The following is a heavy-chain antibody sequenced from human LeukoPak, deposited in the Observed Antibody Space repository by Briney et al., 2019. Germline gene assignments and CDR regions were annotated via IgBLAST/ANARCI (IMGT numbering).Heavy chain of an antibody. CDR3: ARSTQYCSSTSCYTEGFDY. Sequence: ASVKVSCKASGYTFTGYYMHLVRQAPGQGLEWMGWINPNSGGTNYAQKFQGRVTMTRDTSISTAYMELSRLRSDDTAVYYCARSTQYCSSTSCYTEGFDYWGQGTLVTVSS. D-gene: IGHD2-2*02. V-gene: IGHV1-2*02. CDR2: INPNSGGT. J-gene: IGHJ4*02. CDR1: GYTFTGYY.